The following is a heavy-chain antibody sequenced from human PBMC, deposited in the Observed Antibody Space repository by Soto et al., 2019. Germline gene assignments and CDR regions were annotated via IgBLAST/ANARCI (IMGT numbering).Heavy chain of an antibody. V-gene: IGHV4-39*01. Sequence: QLQLQESGPGLVKPSETLSLTCTVSGGSITSSAYFWAWIRQPPGKGLEWIGSIYYSGSTYYHPSLKSRVAVSVDTSKNQFSLKLSSVTAADTAVYYCARLARFDLYFDYWGQGTLVTVSS. J-gene: IGHJ4*02. CDR1: GGSITSSAYF. CDR2: IYYSGST. CDR3: ARLARFDLYFDY. D-gene: IGHD3-3*01.